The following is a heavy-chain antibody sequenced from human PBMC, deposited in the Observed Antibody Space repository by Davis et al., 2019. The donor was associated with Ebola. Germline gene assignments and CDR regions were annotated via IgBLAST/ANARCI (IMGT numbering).Heavy chain of an antibody. CDR3: VRNEEWLVPGVKPRKMDV. Sequence: GGSLRLSCTASGFTFSMFAMSWVRQAPGKGLEWVSYISNSGKTISFADSVKGRFTIFRDNAKKSLFLQMNSLRAEDTAVYYCVRNEEWLVPGVKPRKMDVWGQGTTVTVSS. CDR2: ISNSGKTI. J-gene: IGHJ6*02. D-gene: IGHD6-19*01. CDR1: GFTFSMFA. V-gene: IGHV3-11*01.